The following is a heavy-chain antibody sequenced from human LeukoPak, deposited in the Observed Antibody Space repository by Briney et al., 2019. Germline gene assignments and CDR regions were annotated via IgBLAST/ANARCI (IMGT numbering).Heavy chain of an antibody. D-gene: IGHD6-19*01. J-gene: IGHJ4*02. V-gene: IGHV1-2*02. CDR1: GYTFSGYY. CDR3: ANDASSSGWFFDY. Sequence: ASVKVSCKASGYTFSGYYMHWVRQAPGQGLEWMGWINPNSGGTTYARKFQGRVTMTRDTSISTDYMELSRLGSDDTAVYYCANDASSSGWFFDYWGQGTLVTVSS. CDR2: INPNSGGT.